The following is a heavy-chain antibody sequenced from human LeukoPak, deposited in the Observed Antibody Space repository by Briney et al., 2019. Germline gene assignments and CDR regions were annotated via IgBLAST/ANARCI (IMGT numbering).Heavy chain of an antibody. Sequence: GGSLRLSCAASGFTFSRYNMNWVRQAPGKGLEWVSSISSSSSYIYYADSVKGRFTISRDNAKNSLYLQMNSLRAEDTAVYYCARAPWGYYYMDVWGKGTTVTVSS. CDR3: ARAPWGYYYMDV. CDR2: ISSSSSYI. V-gene: IGHV3-21*01. D-gene: IGHD3-16*01. CDR1: GFTFSRYN. J-gene: IGHJ6*03.